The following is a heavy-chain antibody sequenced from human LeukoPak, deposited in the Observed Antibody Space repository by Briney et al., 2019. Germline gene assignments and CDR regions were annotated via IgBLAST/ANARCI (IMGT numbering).Heavy chain of an antibody. CDR1: GYTFTDYY. D-gene: IGHD3-16*01. J-gene: IGHJ3*01. CDR2: IIPMFDTA. Sequence: SVKVSCKASGYTFTDYYMHWVRQAPGQGLEWMGGIIPMFDTANYAQMFQGRVTITTDKSTSTAYMELSSLTSEDTAVYYCARADNWEGAKGDWGQGTMVTVSS. CDR3: ARADNWEGAKGD. V-gene: IGHV1-69*05.